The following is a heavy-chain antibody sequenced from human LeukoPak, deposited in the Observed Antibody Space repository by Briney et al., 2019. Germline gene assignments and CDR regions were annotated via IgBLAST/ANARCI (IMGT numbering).Heavy chain of an antibody. CDR1: GFTFSDYG. V-gene: IGHV3-33*06. D-gene: IGHD1-14*01. CDR2: IWYDGSNT. CDR3: AKGDTTDPFDP. J-gene: IGHJ5*02. Sequence: GRSLRLSCAASGFTFSDYGMHWVRQAPGKGLEWLAVIWYDGSNTNYADSVKGRFTISRDNSKNTLYMQMNSLRAEDTAVYYCAKGDTTDPFDPWGQGTLVTVSS.